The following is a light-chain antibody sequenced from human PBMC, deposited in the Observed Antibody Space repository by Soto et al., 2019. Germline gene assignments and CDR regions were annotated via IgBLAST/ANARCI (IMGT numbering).Light chain of an antibody. CDR2: GAS. V-gene: IGKV3-15*01. CDR3: QQYNNWPLYT. Sequence: EIVMTQSPSTLSVSPGERATLSCRASQSFRSNLAWYQQRPGQAPRLLIYGASTRATGIPARFSGSGSGTEFTLTISSLQSEDFAVYYCQQYNNWPLYTFGQGTKLEIK. CDR1: QSFRSN. J-gene: IGKJ2*01.